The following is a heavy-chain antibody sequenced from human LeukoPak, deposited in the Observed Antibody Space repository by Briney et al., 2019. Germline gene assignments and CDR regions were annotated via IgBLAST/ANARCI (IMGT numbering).Heavy chain of an antibody. CDR3: ATGYQYYDYYYMDV. Sequence: GGSLRLSCAASGFTLSSYAMSWVRQAPGKGLEWVSVIYSGGSTYYADSVKGRFNISRDNSKSTLYLQMNSLRAEDTAVYYCATGYQYYDYYYMDVWGKGTTVTVSS. CDR1: GFTLSSYA. D-gene: IGHD6-25*01. V-gene: IGHV3-23*03. J-gene: IGHJ6*03. CDR2: IYSGGST.